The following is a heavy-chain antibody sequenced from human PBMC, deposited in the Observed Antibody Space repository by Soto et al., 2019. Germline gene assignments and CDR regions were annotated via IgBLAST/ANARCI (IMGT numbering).Heavy chain of an antibody. CDR2: ISSSSSTI. CDR3: AGFDCSGGSCYASDY. V-gene: IGHV3-48*02. D-gene: IGHD2-15*01. J-gene: IGHJ4*02. Sequence: EVQLVESGGGLVQPGGSLRLSCAASGFTFSSYSMNWVRQAPGKGLEWVSYISSSSSTIYYADSVKGRFTISRDNAKNSLYLQMNSLRDEDTAVYYCAGFDCSGGSCYASDYWGQGTLVTVSS. CDR1: GFTFSSYS.